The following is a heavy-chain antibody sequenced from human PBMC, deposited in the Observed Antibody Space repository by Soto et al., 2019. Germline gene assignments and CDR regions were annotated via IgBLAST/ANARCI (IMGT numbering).Heavy chain of an antibody. Sequence: GGSLRLSCAATGFTFSNAWMSWVRQAPGKXLEWVGRIKSKTDGGTTDYAAPVKGRFTISRDDSKNTLYLQMNSLKTEDTAVYYCTTLDLELPTPINWFDPWGQGTLVTVSS. J-gene: IGHJ5*02. CDR1: GFTFSNAW. V-gene: IGHV3-15*01. CDR3: TTLDLELPTPINWFDP. CDR2: IKSKTDGGTT. D-gene: IGHD1-7*01.